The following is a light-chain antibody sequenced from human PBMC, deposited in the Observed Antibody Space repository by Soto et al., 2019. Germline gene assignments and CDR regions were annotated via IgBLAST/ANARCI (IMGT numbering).Light chain of an antibody. CDR2: DAS. CDR3: QQRSNWPPT. Sequence: EIVLTQSPATLSLSPGERATLSCRASQSVSSYLAWYQQKPGQAPRLLIDDASNRATGIPARVSASGSGTDFTVTISSLEPEDFAVYYCQQRSNWPPTFGQGTKVEIK. J-gene: IGKJ1*01. V-gene: IGKV3-11*01. CDR1: QSVSSY.